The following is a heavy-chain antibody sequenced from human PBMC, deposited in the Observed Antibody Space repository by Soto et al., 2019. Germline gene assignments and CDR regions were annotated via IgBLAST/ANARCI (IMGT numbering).Heavy chain of an antibody. CDR3: SKGEMSTIRNSFDP. D-gene: IGHD1-7*01. CDR2: LSRSGGAT. V-gene: IGHV3-23*01. Sequence: GGSLRLSCTASGFKTRFYSMSWVRQTPGKGLEWVAALSRSGGATYYADSVRGRFTISRDASKDTLFLQMSNLRAEDTALYYCSKGEMSTIRNSFDPWGQGTLVTVSS. J-gene: IGHJ5*02. CDR1: GFKTRFYS.